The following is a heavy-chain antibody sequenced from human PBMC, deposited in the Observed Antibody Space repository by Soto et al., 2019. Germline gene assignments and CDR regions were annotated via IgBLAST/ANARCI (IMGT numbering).Heavy chain of an antibody. D-gene: IGHD3-10*01. CDR3: ARSMVRGVIIWFAYGMDF. V-gene: IGHV3-74*01. CDR2: INSDGSST. CDR1: GFTFSSYW. Sequence: GSLRLSCAASGFTFSSYWMHWVRQAPGKGLVWVSRINSDGSSTSYADSVKGRFTISRDNAKNTLYLQMNSLRAEDTAVYYCARSMVRGVIIWFAYGMDFCGQGTTVTVS. J-gene: IGHJ6*02.